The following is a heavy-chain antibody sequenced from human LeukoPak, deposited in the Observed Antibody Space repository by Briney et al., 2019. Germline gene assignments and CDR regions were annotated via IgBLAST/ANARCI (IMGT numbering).Heavy chain of an antibody. CDR1: GFTFSSYA. V-gene: IGHV3-30*04. CDR3: ARDPYYYDSSGYYYADYYYYGMDV. Sequence: PGGSLRLSCAASGFTFSSYAMHWVRQAPGKGLEWVAVISYDGSNKYYAGSVKGRFTISRDNSKNTLYLQMNSLRAEDTAVYYCARDPYYYDSSGYYYADYYYYGMDVWGQGTTVTVSS. D-gene: IGHD3-22*01. CDR2: ISYDGSNK. J-gene: IGHJ6*02.